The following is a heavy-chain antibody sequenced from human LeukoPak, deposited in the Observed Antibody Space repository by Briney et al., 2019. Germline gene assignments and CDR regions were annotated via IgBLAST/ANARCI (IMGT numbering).Heavy chain of an antibody. CDR1: GGSISSYY. CDR2: IYYSGST. CDR3: ARQDSSGWYIDY. D-gene: IGHD6-19*01. V-gene: IGHV4-59*01. J-gene: IGHJ4*02. Sequence: SETLSLTCTVSGGSISSYYWSWIRQPPGKGLEWIGYIYYSGSTNYNPSLKSRVTISVDTSKNQFSLKLSSVTAADTAVYYCARQDSSGWYIDYWGQGTLVTVSS.